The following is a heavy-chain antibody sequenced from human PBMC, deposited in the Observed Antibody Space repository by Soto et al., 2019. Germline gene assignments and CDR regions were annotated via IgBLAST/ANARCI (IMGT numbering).Heavy chain of an antibody. CDR1: GGTFTSDA. V-gene: IGHV1-69*01. J-gene: IGHJ6*02. CDR2: ITPVFETP. Sequence: QVQLVQSGAEVKQPGSSVKAACKTSGGTFTSDAISWVRQAPGQGLEWMGGITPVFETPNYAQKFQGRVTITADESTATAYMELSSLRSDDTAVYYCARAIHGYNYRVDFWGQGTTVTVSS. D-gene: IGHD5-12*01. CDR3: ARAIHGYNYRVDF.